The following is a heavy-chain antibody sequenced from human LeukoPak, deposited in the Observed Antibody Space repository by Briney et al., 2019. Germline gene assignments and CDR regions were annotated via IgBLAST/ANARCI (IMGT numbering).Heavy chain of an antibody. Sequence: PGGSLRLSCVASGFTFSRYGMSWVRQAPGKGLEWVALISYDGSNKYYADSVKGRFTISRDNSKDTLYLQMNSLRPEDTAVYYCAKDEGFRAAAEGTPDYWGQGTLVTVSS. J-gene: IGHJ4*02. D-gene: IGHD6-13*01. CDR2: ISYDGSNK. V-gene: IGHV3-30*18. CDR3: AKDEGFRAAAEGTPDY. CDR1: GFTFSRYG.